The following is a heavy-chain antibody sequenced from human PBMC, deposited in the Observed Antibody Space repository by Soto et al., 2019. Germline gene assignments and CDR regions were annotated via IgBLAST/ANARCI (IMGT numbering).Heavy chain of an antibody. CDR2: TKDKANSYTT. D-gene: IGHD3-16*01. Sequence: LRLSCAASGFTFSDRYMDWVRQAPGKGLEWVGRTKDKANSYTTEYAASVKGRFTISRDDSRNSVYLQMNSLKTDDTAVYYCTIEGAYPGPDFDYWGQGTLVTVSS. CDR3: TIEGAYPGPDFDY. V-gene: IGHV3-72*01. J-gene: IGHJ4*02. CDR1: GFTFSDRY.